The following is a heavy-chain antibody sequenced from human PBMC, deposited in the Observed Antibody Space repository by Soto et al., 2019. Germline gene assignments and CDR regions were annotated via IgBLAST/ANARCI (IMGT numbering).Heavy chain of an antibody. J-gene: IGHJ3*02. CDR2: ISYDGSNK. V-gene: IGHV3-30-3*01. D-gene: IGHD1-26*01. Sequence: QVQLVESGGGVVQPGRSLRLSCAASGFTFSSYAMHWVRQAPGKGLEWVAVISYDGSNKYYADSVKGRFTISGDNSKNTVYLQMNSLRAEDTAVYYCAREGRGSGDDAFDIWGQGTMVTVSS. CDR3: AREGRGSGDDAFDI. CDR1: GFTFSSYA.